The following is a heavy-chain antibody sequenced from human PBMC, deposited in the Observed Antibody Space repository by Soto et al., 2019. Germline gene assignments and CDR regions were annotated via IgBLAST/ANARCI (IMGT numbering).Heavy chain of an antibody. CDR1: GGSISSGDYY. CDR3: ARDQVLTVEDYYYYGMDV. D-gene: IGHD4-17*01. J-gene: IGHJ6*02. V-gene: IGHV4-30-4*01. CDR2: IYYSGST. Sequence: SETLSLTCTVSGGSISSGDYYWSWIRQPPGKGLEWIGYIYYSGSTYYNPSLKSRVTISVDTSKNQFSLKLSSVTAADTAVYYCARDQVLTVEDYYYYGMDVWGQGTTVTVSS.